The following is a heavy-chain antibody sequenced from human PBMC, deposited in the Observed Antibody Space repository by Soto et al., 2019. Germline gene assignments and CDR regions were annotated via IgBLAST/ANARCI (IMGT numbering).Heavy chain of an antibody. V-gene: IGHV4-31*03. CDR2: VYYTGST. CDR1: GGSISSGGYY. D-gene: IGHD6-19*01. CDR3: AREYSSGWYGYFQH. J-gene: IGHJ1*01. Sequence: QVQLQESGPGLVKPSQTLSLTCTVSGGSISSGGYYWSWIRQHPGLGLEWIGSVYYTGSTYYKRPLKRRVTMSVDTSKNQFSLMLSSVTAADTAVYYCAREYSSGWYGYFQHWGQGTLVTVSS.